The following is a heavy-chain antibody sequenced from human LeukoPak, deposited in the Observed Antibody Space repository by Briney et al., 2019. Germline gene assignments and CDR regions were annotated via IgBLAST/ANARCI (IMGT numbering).Heavy chain of an antibody. CDR3: ARDLSDILTGYYDHAFDI. CDR2: ISSSSSYI. CDR1: GFTFSSYS. D-gene: IGHD3-9*01. J-gene: IGHJ3*02. Sequence: PGGSLRLSGAASGFTFSSYSMNWVRQAPGKGLEWVSSISSSSSYIYYADSVKGRFTISRDNAKNSLYLQMNSLRAEDTAVYYCARDLSDILTGYYDHAFDIWGQGTMVTVSS. V-gene: IGHV3-21*01.